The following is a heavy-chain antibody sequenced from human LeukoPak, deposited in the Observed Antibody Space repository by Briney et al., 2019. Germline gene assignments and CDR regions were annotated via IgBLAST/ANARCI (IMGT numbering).Heavy chain of an antibody. CDR2: MNPHSGNT. CDR3: ARGRMEDGDYYFDY. J-gene: IGHJ4*02. D-gene: IGHD4-17*01. Sequence: ASVKVSCKASGYTFTSYDINWVRQATGQGLEWMGWMNPHSGNTGYAQKFQARVTMTRDTSTTTVYMELSSLRPEDTAAYYCARGRMEDGDYYFDYWGQGTLDTVST. V-gene: IGHV1-8*02. CDR1: GYTFTSYD.